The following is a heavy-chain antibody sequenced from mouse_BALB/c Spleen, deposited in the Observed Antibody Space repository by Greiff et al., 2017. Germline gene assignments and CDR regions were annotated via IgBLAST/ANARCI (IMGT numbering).Heavy chain of an antibody. CDR1: GFTFSSYA. CDR3: ARRGSNGSSYDDIDY. V-gene: IGHV5-9-3*01. D-gene: IGHD1-1*01. CDR2: ISSGGSYT. J-gene: IGHJ2*01. Sequence: EVLLVESGGGLVKPGGSLKLSCAASGFTFSSYAMSWVRQTPEKRLEWVAIISSGGSYTYYPDSVSGRFTISRDNAKNTLFLKMSSLRSEDTAMYYCARRGSNGSSYDDIDYWGQGTTLTVSS.